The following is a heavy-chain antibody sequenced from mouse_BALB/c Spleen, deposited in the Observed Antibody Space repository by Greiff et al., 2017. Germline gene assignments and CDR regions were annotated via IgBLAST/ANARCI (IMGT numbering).Heavy chain of an antibody. CDR1: GFTFTDYY. Sequence: EVMLVESGGGLVQPGGSLRLSCATSGFTFTDYYMSWVRQPPGKALEWLGFIRNKANGYTTEYSASVKGRFTISRDNSQSILYLQMNTLRAEDSATYYCARDYSNGSSHYAMDYWGQGTSVTVSS. CDR3: ARDYSNGSSHYAMDY. D-gene: IGHD1-1*01. J-gene: IGHJ4*01. CDR2: IRNKANGYTT. V-gene: IGHV7-3*02.